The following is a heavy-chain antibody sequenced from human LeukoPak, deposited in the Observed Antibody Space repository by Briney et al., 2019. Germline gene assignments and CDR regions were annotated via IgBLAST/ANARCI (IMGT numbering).Heavy chain of an antibody. J-gene: IGHJ4*02. CDR3: ARGNSSGWYNPGY. CDR1: GGTLSSYA. V-gene: IGHV1-69*13. D-gene: IGHD6-19*01. Sequence: SVKVSCKASGGTLSSYAISWVRQAPGQGLEWMGGIIPIFGTANYAQKFQGRVTITADESTSTAYMELSSLRSEDTAVYYCARGNSSGWYNPGYWGQGTLVTVSS. CDR2: IIPIFGTA.